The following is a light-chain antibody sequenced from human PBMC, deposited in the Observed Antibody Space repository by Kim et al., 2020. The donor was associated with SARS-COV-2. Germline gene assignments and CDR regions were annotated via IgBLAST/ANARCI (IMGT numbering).Light chain of an antibody. Sequence: SPGDRTPPSCRASQSVINNYLAWYQQKPGQAPRLLMYDASTRATDIPDSFSGSGSGTDFTLTISRLEPEDFAVYYCQQYGNSPWTFGQGTKVDIK. CDR3: QQYGNSPWT. V-gene: IGKV3-20*01. CDR2: DAS. J-gene: IGKJ1*01. CDR1: QSVINNY.